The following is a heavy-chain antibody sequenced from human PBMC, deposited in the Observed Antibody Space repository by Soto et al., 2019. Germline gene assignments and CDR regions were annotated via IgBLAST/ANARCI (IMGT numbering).Heavy chain of an antibody. J-gene: IGHJ4*02. CDR3: AKDVRGIAAAGYFDY. Sequence: GGSLRLSCAASGFTFSSYAMSWVRQAPGKGLEWVSAISGSGGSTYYADSVKGRFTISRDNSKNTLYLQMNSLRAEDTAVYYFAKDVRGIAAAGYFDYWGQGTLVTVSS. CDR1: GFTFSSYA. CDR2: ISGSGGST. D-gene: IGHD6-13*01. V-gene: IGHV3-23*01.